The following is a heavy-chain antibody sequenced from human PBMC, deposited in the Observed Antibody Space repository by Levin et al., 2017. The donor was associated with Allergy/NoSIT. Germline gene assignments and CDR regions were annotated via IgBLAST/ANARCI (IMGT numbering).Heavy chain of an antibody. J-gene: IGHJ6*02. CDR2: ISGSGGST. CDR1: GFTFSSYA. CDR3: AKGVTPRWYYYGMDV. D-gene: IGHD4-23*01. V-gene: IGHV3-23*01. Sequence: GGSLRLSCAASGFTFSSYAMSWVRQAPGKGLEWVSAISGSGGSTYYADSVKGRFTISRDNSKNTLYLQMNSLRAEDTAVYYCAKGVTPRWYYYGMDVWGQGTTVTVSS.